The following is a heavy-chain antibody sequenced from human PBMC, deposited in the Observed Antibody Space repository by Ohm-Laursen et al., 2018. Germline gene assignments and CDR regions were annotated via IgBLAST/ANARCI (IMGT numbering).Heavy chain of an antibody. CDR1: GFTFSSYG. CDR2: IWYDGSNK. V-gene: IGHV3-33*01. CDR3: ARPAAAGSFDY. J-gene: IGHJ4*02. D-gene: IGHD6-13*01. Sequence: FLRLSCAASGFTFSSYGMHWVRQAPGKGLEWVAVIWYDGSNKYYADSVKGRFTISRDNSKNTLYLQMNSLRAEDTAVYYCARPAAAGSFDYWGQGTLVTVSS.